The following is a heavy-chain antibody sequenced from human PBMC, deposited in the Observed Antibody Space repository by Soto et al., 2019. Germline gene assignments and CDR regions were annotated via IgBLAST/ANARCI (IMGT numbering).Heavy chain of an antibody. Sequence: QVQLVQSGAEVKKPGSSVKVSCKASGGTFSSYTISWVRQAPGQGLEWMGRIIPILGIANYAQKFQGRVTITADKSTSTAYMELSSLRSEDTAVYYCARSSANIVVVPAAMSDYYYYYMDVWGKGTTVTVSS. CDR3: ARSSANIVVVPAAMSDYYYYYMDV. CDR2: IIPILGIA. V-gene: IGHV1-69*02. CDR1: GGTFSSYT. J-gene: IGHJ6*03. D-gene: IGHD2-2*01.